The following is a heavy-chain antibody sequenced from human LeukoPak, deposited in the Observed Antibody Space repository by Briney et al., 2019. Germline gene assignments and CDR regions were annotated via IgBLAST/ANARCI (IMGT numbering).Heavy chain of an antibody. Sequence: SETLSLTCTVSGGSISSYYWSWIRQPPGKGLEWIGYIYYSGSTNYNPSPKSRVTISVDTSKNQSSLKLSSVTAADTAVYCATHDYGDYSSNYWGQGTLVTVSS. CDR1: GGSISSYY. CDR2: IYYSGST. V-gene: IGHV4-59*01. CDR3: ATHDYGDYSSNY. D-gene: IGHD4-17*01. J-gene: IGHJ4*02.